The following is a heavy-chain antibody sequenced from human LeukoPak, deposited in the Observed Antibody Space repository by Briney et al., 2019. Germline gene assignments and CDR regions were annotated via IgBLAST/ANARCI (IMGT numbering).Heavy chain of an antibody. J-gene: IGHJ4*02. CDR1: GFTFSSYG. CDR3: ARDYGSSSGFDY. D-gene: IGHD6-6*01. V-gene: IGHV3-33*01. Sequence: RSLRLSCAASGFTFSSYGMHWVRQAPGKGLEWVAVIWCDGSNKYYADSVKGRFTISRDNSKNTLYLQMNSLRAEDTAVYYCARDYGSSSGFDYWGQGTLVTVSS. CDR2: IWCDGSNK.